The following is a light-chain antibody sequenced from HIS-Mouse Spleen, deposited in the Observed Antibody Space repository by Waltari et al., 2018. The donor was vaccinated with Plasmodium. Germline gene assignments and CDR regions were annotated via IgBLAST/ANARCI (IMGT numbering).Light chain of an antibody. CDR2: DVS. CDR1: RSDVGGYNY. Sequence: QSALTQPASVSGSPGPSITISCTGTRSDVGGYNYVSWYQQHPGKAPKLIIYDVSNRPSGVSNRFSGSKSGNTASLTISGLQAEDEADYYCSSYTSSSTLVFGGGTKLTVL. J-gene: IGLJ2*01. CDR3: SSYTSSSTLV. V-gene: IGLV2-14*03.